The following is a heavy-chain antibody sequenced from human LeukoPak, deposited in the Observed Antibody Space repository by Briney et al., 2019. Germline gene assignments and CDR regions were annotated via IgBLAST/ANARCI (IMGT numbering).Heavy chain of an antibody. CDR2: INHSGST. CDR3: ARGTGGPYDYVWGSYRIDY. CDR1: GGSFSGYY. V-gene: IGHV4-34*01. J-gene: IGHJ4*02. Sequence: PSETLSLTCAVYGGSFSGYYWSWIRQPPGKGLEWIGEINHSGSTNYNPSLKSRVTISVDTSKNQFPLKLSSVTAADTAVYYCARGTGGPYDYVWGSYRIDYWGQGTLVTVSS. D-gene: IGHD3-16*02.